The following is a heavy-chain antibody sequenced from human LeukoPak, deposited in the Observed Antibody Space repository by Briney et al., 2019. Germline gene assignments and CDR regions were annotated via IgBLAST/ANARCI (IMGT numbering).Heavy chain of an antibody. J-gene: IGHJ6*04. CDR1: GFTFSSYE. Sequence: GGSLRLSCAASGFTFSSYEMNWVRQAPGKGLEWVSYISSSGSTIYYANSVKGRLTISRDNAKNSLYLQMNSLRAEDTAVYYCAAGLDTVVVPAASYYGMDVWGKGTTVTVSS. CDR2: ISSSGSTI. D-gene: IGHD2-2*01. V-gene: IGHV3-48*03. CDR3: AAGLDTVVVPAASYYGMDV.